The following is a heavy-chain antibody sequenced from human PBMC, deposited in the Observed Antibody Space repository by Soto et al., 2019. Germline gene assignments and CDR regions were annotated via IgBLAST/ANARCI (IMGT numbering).Heavy chain of an antibody. CDR1: GGTFSSYA. J-gene: IGHJ3*02. Sequence: QVQLVQSGPEVMKPGSPVKVSCKASGGTFSSYAISWVRQAPGQGLEWMGGIIPIFGTANYAQKFQGRVTITADESTSTAYMELSSLRSEDTAVYYCARDFEAELSASSPPDAFDIWGQGTMVTVSS. V-gene: IGHV1-69*01. CDR3: ARDFEAELSASSPPDAFDI. D-gene: IGHD3-10*01. CDR2: IIPIFGTA.